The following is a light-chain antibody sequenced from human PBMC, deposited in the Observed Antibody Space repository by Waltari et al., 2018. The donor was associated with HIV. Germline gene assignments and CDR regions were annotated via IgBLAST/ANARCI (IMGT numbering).Light chain of an antibody. J-gene: IGLJ2*01. V-gene: IGLV1-51*01. CDR2: DNN. Sequence: QSVLTQPPSVSAAPGQKVTISCSGSSSNIGNNYVTWYQQLPGTAPKLLVYDNNKRPSGIPDRVSGSKSGTSATLCITGLQSGDEADYYCGTWDSSLSAPVFGGGTKLTVL. CDR3: GTWDSSLSAPV. CDR1: SSNIGNNY.